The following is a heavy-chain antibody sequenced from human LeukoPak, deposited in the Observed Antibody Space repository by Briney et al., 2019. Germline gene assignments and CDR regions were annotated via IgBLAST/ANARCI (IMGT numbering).Heavy chain of an antibody. V-gene: IGHV1-46*01. D-gene: IGHD1-26*01. CDR2: INPSGGST. CDR3: ARDSEGSPPFDY. CDR1: GYTFTSYF. Sequence: ASVRVSCKASGYTFTSYFMHWVRQAPGQGLEWMGIINPSGGSTSYAQKFQGRVTMTRDTSTSTVYMELSSLRSEDTAVYYCARDSEGSPPFDYWGQGTLVTVSS. J-gene: IGHJ4*02.